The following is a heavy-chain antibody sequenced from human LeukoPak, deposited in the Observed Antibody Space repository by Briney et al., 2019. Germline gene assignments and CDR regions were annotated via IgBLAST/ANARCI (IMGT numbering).Heavy chain of an antibody. J-gene: IGHJ4*02. D-gene: IGHD6-19*01. CDR3: ARDDIFGGWYETHQTDY. CDR2: ISAYNGNT. Sequence: GASVKVSCKASGYTFTSYGISWVRQAPGQGLEWMGWISAYNGNTNYAQKLQGRVTMTTDTSTSTAYMEPRSLRSDDTAVYYCARDDIFGGWYETHQTDYWGQGTLVTVSS. V-gene: IGHV1-18*01. CDR1: GYTFTSYG.